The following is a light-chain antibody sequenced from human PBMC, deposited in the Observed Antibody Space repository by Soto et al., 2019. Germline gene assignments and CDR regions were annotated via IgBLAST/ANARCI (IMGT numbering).Light chain of an antibody. J-gene: IGKJ2*01. Sequence: EIVMTQSPATLSVSPGERATLSCRASQSVSSNLAWYQQKPGQAPRLLIYGASIRATGIPARFSGSGSGTDSTLTIGSLQSEDFAIYYCQQYNNWPPYTFGLGTKLEIK. CDR3: QQYNNWPPYT. CDR2: GAS. V-gene: IGKV3-15*01. CDR1: QSVSSN.